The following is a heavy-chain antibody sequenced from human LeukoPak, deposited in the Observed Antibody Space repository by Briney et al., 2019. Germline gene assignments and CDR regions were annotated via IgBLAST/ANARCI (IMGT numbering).Heavy chain of an antibody. CDR2: ISGSGGST. V-gene: IGHV3-23*01. CDR3: AKDLGPALWSKKEPNHRNYYGMDV. Sequence: PGGSLRLSCAASGFTFSSYAMSWVRQAPGKGLEWVSAISGSGGSTYYADSVKGRFTISRDNSKNTLYLQMNSLRAEDTAVYYCAKDLGPALWSKKEPNHRNYYGMDVWGQGTTVTVSS. J-gene: IGHJ6*02. CDR1: GFTFSSYA. D-gene: IGHD3-10*01.